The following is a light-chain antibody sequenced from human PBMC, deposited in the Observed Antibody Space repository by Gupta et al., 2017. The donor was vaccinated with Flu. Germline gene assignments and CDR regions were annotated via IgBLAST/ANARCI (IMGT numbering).Light chain of an antibody. V-gene: IGKV1-39*01. J-gene: IGKJ3*01. CDR2: AAS. Sequence: DIQMTQSPSSLSASVGDRVTITCRSSQNIYTFLNWYQQKPGGAPKLLIYAASNLQSGVPSRFSGSGSGTDFTLTISSRQPEDFATYYCQQSYSTLSFTFGPGTKVDIK. CDR1: QNIYTF. CDR3: QQSYSTLSFT.